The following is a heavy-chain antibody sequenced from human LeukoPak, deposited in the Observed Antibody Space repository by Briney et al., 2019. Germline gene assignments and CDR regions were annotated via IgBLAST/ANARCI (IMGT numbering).Heavy chain of an antibody. D-gene: IGHD6-13*01. CDR2: ISSSSSYI. V-gene: IGHV3-21*04. CDR1: GFTFSSYS. CDR3: AKDGAAAGTAAEYFQH. J-gene: IGHJ1*01. Sequence: GGSLRLSCAASGFTFSSYSMNWVRQAPGKGLEWVSSISSSSSYIYYADSVKGRFTISRDNAKNSLYLQMNSLRAEDTAVYYCAKDGAAAGTAAEYFQHWGQGTLVTVSS.